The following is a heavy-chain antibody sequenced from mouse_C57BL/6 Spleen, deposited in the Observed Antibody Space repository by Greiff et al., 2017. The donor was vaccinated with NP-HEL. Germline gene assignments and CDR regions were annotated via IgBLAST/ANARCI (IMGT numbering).Heavy chain of an antibody. CDR1: GYSITSGYY. CDR2: ISYDGSN. J-gene: IGHJ2*01. Sequence: ESGPGLVKPSQSLSLTCSVTGYSITSGYYWNWIRQFPGNKLEWMGYISYDGSNNYNPSLKNRISITRDTSKNQFFLKLNSVTTEDTATYYCAIYDYDAGYYFDYWGQGTTLTVSS. CDR3: AIYDYDAGYYFDY. D-gene: IGHD2-4*01. V-gene: IGHV3-6*01.